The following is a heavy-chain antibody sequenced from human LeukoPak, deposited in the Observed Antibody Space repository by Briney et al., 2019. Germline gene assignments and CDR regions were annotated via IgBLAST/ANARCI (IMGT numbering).Heavy chain of an antibody. CDR1: GGSISSYY. Sequence: SETLSLTCTVSGGSISSYYWSWIRQPAGKGLEWIGRIYTSGSTNYNPSLKSRVTISVDTSKNQFSLKLSSVTAADTAVYYCARGSTPQIGFGPPDAFDIWGQGTMVTVSS. D-gene: IGHD3-10*01. CDR3: ARGSTPQIGFGPPDAFDI. J-gene: IGHJ3*02. CDR2: IYTSGST. V-gene: IGHV4-4*07.